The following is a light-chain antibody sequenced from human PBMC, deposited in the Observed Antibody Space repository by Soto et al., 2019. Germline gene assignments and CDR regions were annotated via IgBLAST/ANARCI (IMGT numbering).Light chain of an antibody. CDR3: SSYSGSTAFYV. V-gene: IGLV2-14*01. Sequence: QSVLTQPASVSGSPGQSITISCTGTSSDVGYYNFVSWYQQHPGKAPKLIIYEVSNRPSGVSNRFSASKSGNTASLTISGLQAEDESDYHCSSYSGSTAFYVFGNGIKVTVL. CDR1: SSDVGYYNF. J-gene: IGLJ1*01. CDR2: EVS.